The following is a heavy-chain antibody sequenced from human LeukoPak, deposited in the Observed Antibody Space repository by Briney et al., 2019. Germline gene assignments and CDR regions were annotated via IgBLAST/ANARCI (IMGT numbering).Heavy chain of an antibody. D-gene: IGHD6-13*01. V-gene: IGHV4-34*01. CDR1: GGSFSGYH. J-gene: IGHJ4*02. CDR2: MNHSGGA. CDR3: ARGLQQMAQTRSDYFDS. Sequence: PSETLSLTCAVYGGSFSGYHWGWIRQPPGKGLEWIGEMNHSGGANHNPSLKRRVAISVDTSKNQFSLKLTFLTAADTAVYVCARGLQQMAQTRSDYFDSWGQGTLVTVSS.